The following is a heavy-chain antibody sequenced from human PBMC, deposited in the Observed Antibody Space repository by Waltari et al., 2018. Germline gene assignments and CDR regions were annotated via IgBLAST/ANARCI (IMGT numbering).Heavy chain of an antibody. CDR3: ARDRQWLENYYYYGMDV. CDR1: GLTFSSSG. D-gene: IGHD6-19*01. CDR2: IWYDGSNK. J-gene: IGHJ6*02. Sequence: QVQLVESGGGVVQPGRSLRLSCAASGLTFSSSGMHWCRQAPGKGVEWVAVIWYDGSNKYYVDSVKGRFTISRDNSKNTLYLQMNSLRAEDTAVYYCARDRQWLENYYYYGMDVWGQGTTVTVSS. V-gene: IGHV3-33*01.